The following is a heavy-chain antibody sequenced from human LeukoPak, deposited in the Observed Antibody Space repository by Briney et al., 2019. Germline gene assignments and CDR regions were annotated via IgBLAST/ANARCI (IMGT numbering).Heavy chain of an antibody. J-gene: IGHJ4*02. V-gene: IGHV4-34*01. D-gene: IGHD1-1*01. CDR2: INHSGST. CDR1: GGSFSGYY. Sequence: PSETLSLTCAVYGGSFSGYYWSWIRQPPGKGLEWIGEINHSGSTNYNPSLKSRVTISVDTSKNQFSLKLSSVTAADTAVYYCARSNGSPFDYWGQGTLVTVSS. CDR3: ARSNGSPFDY.